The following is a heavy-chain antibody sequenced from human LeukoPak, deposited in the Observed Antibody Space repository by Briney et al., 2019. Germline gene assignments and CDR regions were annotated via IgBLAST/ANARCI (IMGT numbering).Heavy chain of an antibody. CDR3: TTHYIVGTTNDAFDF. J-gene: IGHJ3*01. Sequence: GGSLRLSCAASGLIFSGAWMTWVRQAPGKGLEWIGRVKSEIVGGTTDYAAPAKGRFTISRDDLKSTLYLQMNSLKTEDTAIYYCTTHYIVGTTNDAFDFWGQGTMVTVSS. D-gene: IGHD1-26*01. CDR1: GLIFSGAW. V-gene: IGHV3-15*01. CDR2: VKSEIVGGTT.